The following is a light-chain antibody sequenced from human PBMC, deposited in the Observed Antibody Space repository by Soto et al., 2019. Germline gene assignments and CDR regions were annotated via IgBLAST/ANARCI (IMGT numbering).Light chain of an antibody. CDR1: SSNIGAGYD. V-gene: IGLV1-40*01. CDR2: GNN. Sequence: QSALAQPPSVSGAPGQRVAISCIGSSSNIGAGYDVHWYQQLPGTAPKLLIYGNNKRPSELPARFSGSKSGTSASLAITGLQAEDEADYYCQSYDSSLSGYVLGTGTKVTVL. J-gene: IGLJ1*01. CDR3: QSYDSSLSGYV.